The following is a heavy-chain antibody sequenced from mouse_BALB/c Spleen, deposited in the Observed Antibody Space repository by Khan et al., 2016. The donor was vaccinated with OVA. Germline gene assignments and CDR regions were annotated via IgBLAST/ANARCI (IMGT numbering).Heavy chain of an antibody. CDR3: ARMDTTSLDY. Sequence: QVQLQQSGTELARPGTSVKLSCKASGYIFSDYYISWVKQRTGQGLEWMGEIYPGSGNTYYNENFKGKASLTADKSSDTVYMQLSSLTSEDSAVYFCARMDTTSLDYWGQGSSLTVSS. CDR2: IYPGSGNT. CDR1: GYIFSDYY. J-gene: IGHJ2*02. V-gene: IGHV1-77*01. D-gene: IGHD6-2*01.